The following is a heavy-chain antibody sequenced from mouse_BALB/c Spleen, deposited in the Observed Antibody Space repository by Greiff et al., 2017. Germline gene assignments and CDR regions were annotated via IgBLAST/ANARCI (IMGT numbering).Heavy chain of an antibody. J-gene: IGHJ3*01. V-gene: IGHV1S81*02. CDR3: TRSGGWLLQGFAY. Sequence: QVQLQQPGAELVKPGASVKLSCKASGYTFTSYYMYWVKQRPGQGLEWIGGINPSNGGTNFNEKFKSKATLTVDKSSSTAYMQLSSLTSEDSAVYYCTRSGGWLLQGFAYWGQGTLVTVSA. CDR1: GYTFTSYY. D-gene: IGHD2-3*01. CDR2: INPSNGGT.